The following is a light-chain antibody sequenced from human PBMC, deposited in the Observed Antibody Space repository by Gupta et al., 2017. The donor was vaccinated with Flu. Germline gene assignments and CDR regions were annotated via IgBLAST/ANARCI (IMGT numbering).Light chain of an antibody. V-gene: IGKV1-12*01. CDR2: AAS. J-gene: IGKJ1*01. CDR3: QQASSFPVWT. Sequence: DIQMTQSPSSVSASVGDRVTITCRASQDISIWLAWYQQKPGKAPKLLIYAASNWQRGVPSRFGGSGYGKYLTLTISGWQPEDLSTYYCQQASSFPVWTFGQGTKVQI. CDR1: QDISIW.